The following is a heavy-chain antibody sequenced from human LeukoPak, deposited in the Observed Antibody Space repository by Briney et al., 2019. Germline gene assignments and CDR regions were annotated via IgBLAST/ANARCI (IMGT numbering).Heavy chain of an antibody. CDR3: ARFPGEYYYYYMDV. Sequence: GGSLRLSCAASGFTFSSYSMNWVRQAPRKGREWVSYISSSSSTIYYADSVKGRFTISRDNAKNSLYLHMNSPRDENTAVYYCARFPGEYYYYYMDVWGKGTTVTVSS. D-gene: IGHD3-16*01. CDR1: GFTFSSYS. CDR2: ISSSSSTI. V-gene: IGHV3-48*02. J-gene: IGHJ6*03.